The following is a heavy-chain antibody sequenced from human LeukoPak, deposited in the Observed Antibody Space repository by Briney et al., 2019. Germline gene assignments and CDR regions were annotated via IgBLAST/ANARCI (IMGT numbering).Heavy chain of an antibody. J-gene: IGHJ4*02. CDR1: EFTFSSNW. V-gene: IGHV3-7*01. Sequence: GGSLRLSCVVSEFTFSSNWMNWVRQALGKGLEWVANIKSDGSEKYYADSVKGRFTISRDNAKNSLYLQMNSLKAEDTAVYYCASGSGWRQLYWGQGTLVTVSP. CDR3: ASGSGWRQLY. D-gene: IGHD5-24*01. CDR2: IKSDGSEK.